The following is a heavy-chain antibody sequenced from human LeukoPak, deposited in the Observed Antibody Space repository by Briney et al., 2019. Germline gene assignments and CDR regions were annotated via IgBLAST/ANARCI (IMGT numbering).Heavy chain of an antibody. CDR3: ARGEDYYDGSAYYYDY. V-gene: IGHV4-4*07. CDR1: GDSISSYY. Sequence: SETLSLTCTVSGDSISSYYWSWIRQPAGKGLEWIGRIYTNGPTNYNPSLKSRVTMSVDTSKNQFSLKLTSVTAADTAVYYCARGEDYYDGSAYYYDYWGQGTLVTVSS. J-gene: IGHJ4*02. D-gene: IGHD3-22*01. CDR2: IYTNGPT.